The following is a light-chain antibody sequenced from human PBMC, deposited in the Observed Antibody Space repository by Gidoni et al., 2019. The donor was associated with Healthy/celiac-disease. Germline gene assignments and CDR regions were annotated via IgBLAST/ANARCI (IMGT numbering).Light chain of an antibody. V-gene: IGKV1-39*01. CDR2: AAS. CDR3: QQSYSTPRT. J-gene: IGKJ1*01. Sequence: DIQMTQSPSSLSASVGDRVTITIRASQSISSYLNWYQQKPGKAPKLLIYAASSLQSGVPSRFSGSGSGTDFTLTISSLQPEDFATYYCQQSYSTPRTFGQGTKVEIK. CDR1: QSISSY.